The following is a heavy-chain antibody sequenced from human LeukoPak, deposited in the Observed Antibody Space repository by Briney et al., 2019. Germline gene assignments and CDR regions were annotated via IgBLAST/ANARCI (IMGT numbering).Heavy chain of an antibody. Sequence: GGSLRLSCAASGFTFSSYWMSWVRQAPGKGLEWVANIKQDGSEKYYVDSVKGRFTISRDNAKNSLYLQMNSLRAEDTAVYYCAKVSDFWSGYYTEVGHYWGQGTLVTVSS. D-gene: IGHD3-3*01. V-gene: IGHV3-7*03. CDR1: GFTFSSYW. CDR2: IKQDGSEK. J-gene: IGHJ4*02. CDR3: AKVSDFWSGYYTEVGHY.